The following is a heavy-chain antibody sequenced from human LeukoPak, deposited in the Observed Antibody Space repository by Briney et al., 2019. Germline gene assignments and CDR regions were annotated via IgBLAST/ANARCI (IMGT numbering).Heavy chain of an antibody. Sequence: GGALRLSCAASGFTFINYAVTWVRQAPGKGLEWFSTVSGGGYSTYSADCVRGRFIISRDDSKSTLYMQMNSLRAEDTAVYYCAKTPDYCTNGVCYTLHYFDYWGQGTLVTVSS. V-gene: IGHV3-23*01. CDR2: VSGGGYST. CDR3: AKTPDYCTNGVCYTLHYFDY. J-gene: IGHJ4*02. D-gene: IGHD2-8*01. CDR1: GFTFINYA.